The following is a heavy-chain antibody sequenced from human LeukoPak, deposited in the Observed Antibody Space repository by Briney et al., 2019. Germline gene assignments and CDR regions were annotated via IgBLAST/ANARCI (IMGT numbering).Heavy chain of an antibody. CDR1: GFTFSSYA. J-gene: IGHJ3*02. Sequence: GGSLRLSCAASGFTFSSYAMHWVRQAPGKGLEWVAVISYDGSNKYYADSVKGRFTISRDNSKNTLYLQMSSLRGEDTAAYYCARELTIFGTVIQRYDAFDIWGQGTMVTVSS. CDR2: ISYDGSNK. V-gene: IGHV3-30*04. CDR3: ARELTIFGTVIQRYDAFDI. D-gene: IGHD3-3*01.